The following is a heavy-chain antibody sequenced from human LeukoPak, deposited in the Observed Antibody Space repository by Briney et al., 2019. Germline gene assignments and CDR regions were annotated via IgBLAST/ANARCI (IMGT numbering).Heavy chain of an antibody. CDR1: GFTFSSYA. J-gene: IGHJ4*02. D-gene: IGHD6-6*01. Sequence: GGSLRLSCAASGFTFSSYAMSWVRQAPGKGLEWVSAISGSGGSTYYADSVKGRFTISRDNSKDTLYLQMNSLRAEDTAVYYCAKKSEQLEFNYWGQGTLVTVSS. CDR2: ISGSGGST. CDR3: AKKSEQLEFNY. V-gene: IGHV3-23*01.